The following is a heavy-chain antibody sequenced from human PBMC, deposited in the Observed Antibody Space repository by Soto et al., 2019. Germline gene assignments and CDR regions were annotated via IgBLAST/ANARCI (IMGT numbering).Heavy chain of an antibody. J-gene: IGHJ4*02. Sequence: GGSLRLSCVASGINLINHAMTWVRQAPGKGLGWVSTVSETGTVTYYADSVKGRFTISRDNSRNTLYLQLNNLRAEDTAVYYCVTGSSGTRGEDFWGPGALVTVSS. CDR3: VTGSSGTRGEDF. D-gene: IGHD3-16*01. CDR2: VSETGTVT. V-gene: IGHV3-23*01. CDR1: GINLINHA.